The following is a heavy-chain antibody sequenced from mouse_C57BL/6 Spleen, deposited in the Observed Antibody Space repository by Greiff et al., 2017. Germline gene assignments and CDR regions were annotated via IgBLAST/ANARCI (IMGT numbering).Heavy chain of an antibody. CDR1: GFNIKDDY. V-gene: IGHV14-4*01. CDR3: TTGNYYGTPYYCDY. J-gene: IGHJ2*01. CDR2: IDPENGDT. Sequence: VQLTESGAELVRPGASVTLSCTASGFNIKDDYMHWVKQRPEQGLEWIGWIDPENGDTEYASKFQGTATITADTSSNTAYLQLSSLTSEDTAVYYCTTGNYYGTPYYCDYWGQGTTLTVSS. D-gene: IGHD1-1*01.